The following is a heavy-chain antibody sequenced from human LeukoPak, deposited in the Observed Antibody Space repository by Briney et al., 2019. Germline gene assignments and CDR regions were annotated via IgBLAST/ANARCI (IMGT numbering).Heavy chain of an antibody. V-gene: IGHV1-24*01. Sequence: ASVKVSCKVSGYTLTELSMHWVRQAPGEGLEWMGGFDPEDGETIYAQKFQGRVTMTEDTSTDTAYMELSSLRSEDTAVYYCATETGTSPFYYYYGMDVWGQGTTVTVSS. D-gene: IGHD2-2*01. CDR2: FDPEDGET. J-gene: IGHJ6*02. CDR3: ATETGTSPFYYYYGMDV. CDR1: GYTLTELS.